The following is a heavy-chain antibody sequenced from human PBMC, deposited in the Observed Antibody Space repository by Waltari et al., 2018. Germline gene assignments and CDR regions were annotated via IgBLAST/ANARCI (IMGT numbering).Heavy chain of an antibody. D-gene: IGHD3-3*01. Sequence: QVQLVQSGAEVKKPGSSVKVSCKASGGTFSSYAISWVRQAPGQGLEWMGRCIPSLGIANDAQKFQCRVTITADKSTSTAYMELSSLRSEDTAVYYWASLDYDFWSGYYTGHYGMDVWGQGTTVTVSS. J-gene: IGHJ6*02. CDR1: GGTFSSYA. CDR3: ASLDYDFWSGYYTGHYGMDV. CDR2: CIPSLGIA. V-gene: IGHV1-69*04.